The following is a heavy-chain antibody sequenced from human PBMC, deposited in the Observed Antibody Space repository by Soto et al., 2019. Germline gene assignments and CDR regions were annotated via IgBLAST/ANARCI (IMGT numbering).Heavy chain of an antibody. V-gene: IGHV1-69*13. Sequence: EASVKVSCKASGGTFSSYAISWVRQAPGQGLEWMGGIIPIFGTANYAQKFQGRVTITADESTSTAYMELSSLRSEDTAVYYCARLDSGYDSWFDPWGQGTLVTVSS. CDR2: IIPIFGTA. CDR3: ARLDSGYDSWFDP. D-gene: IGHD5-12*01. CDR1: GGTFSSYA. J-gene: IGHJ5*02.